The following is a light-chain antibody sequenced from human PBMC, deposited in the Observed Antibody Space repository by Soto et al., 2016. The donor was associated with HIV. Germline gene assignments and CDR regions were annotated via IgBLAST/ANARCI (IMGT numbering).Light chain of an antibody. V-gene: IGKV1-5*03. CDR3: QQYNTVPWT. CDR1: QDISNS. Sequence: DIQMTQSPSSLSASVGDRVTITCRASQDISNSLAWYQQKAGKAPNLLIFKTSTLEVGVPSRFSGSGSGTDFTLTLSSVQPDDVGTYYCQQYNTVPWTFGQGT. CDR2: KTS. J-gene: IGKJ1*01.